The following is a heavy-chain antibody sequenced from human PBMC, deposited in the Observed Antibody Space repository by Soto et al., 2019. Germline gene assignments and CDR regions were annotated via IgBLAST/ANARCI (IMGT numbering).Heavy chain of an antibody. CDR2: IYPTDSDT. D-gene: IGHD3-22*01. CDR1: GYSFTNYW. J-gene: IGHJ4*02. Sequence: PGESLKISCKGSGYSFTNYWIGWVRQMPGKGLELMGIIYPTDSDTTYSPSFQGQVTISGDKSISTAYLQWSSLKASDTAMYYCARLVWYYYDSSGYYGYYFDYWGQGTLVTVSS. V-gene: IGHV5-51*01. CDR3: ARLVWYYYDSSGYYGYYFDY.